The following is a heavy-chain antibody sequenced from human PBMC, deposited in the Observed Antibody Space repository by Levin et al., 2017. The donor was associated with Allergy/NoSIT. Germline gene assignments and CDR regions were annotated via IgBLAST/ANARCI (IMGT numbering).Heavy chain of an antibody. J-gene: IGHJ3*01. CDR1: GGSISSSNW. CDR3: ARAGIAAPGNDAFDF. Sequence: SETLSLTCAVSGGSISSSNWWSWVRQPPGKGLEWIGEIYHGGSTHYNPSLKSRVTISVDKSKNQFSLRLSSVTAADTALYYCARAGIAAPGNDAFDFWGQGTMVTVSS. D-gene: IGHD6-13*01. V-gene: IGHV4-4*02. CDR2: IYHGGST.